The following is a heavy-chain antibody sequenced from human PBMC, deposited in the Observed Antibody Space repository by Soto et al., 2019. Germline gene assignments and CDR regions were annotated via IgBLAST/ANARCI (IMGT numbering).Heavy chain of an antibody. V-gene: IGHV3-33*01. Sequence: GGSLRLSCAASGFTFSSYGMHWVRQAPGKGLEWVAVIWYDGSNKYYADSVKGRFTISRDNSKNTLYLQMNSLRAEDTAVYYCARDLAAVIAAAGGFDYWGQGTLVTVSS. CDR2: IWYDGSNK. D-gene: IGHD6-13*01. CDR3: ARDLAAVIAAAGGFDY. CDR1: GFTFSSYG. J-gene: IGHJ4*02.